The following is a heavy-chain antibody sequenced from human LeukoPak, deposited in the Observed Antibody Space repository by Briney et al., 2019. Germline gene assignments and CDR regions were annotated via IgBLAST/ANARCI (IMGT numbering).Heavy chain of an antibody. CDR2: IIPILGIA. CDR1: GYTFTSYG. Sequence: GASVKVSCKASGYTFTSYGISWVRQAPGQGLEWMGRIIPILGIANYAQKFQGRVTITADKSTSTAYMELSSLRSEDTAVYYCARANWNYDSSAFDIWGQGTMVTVSS. J-gene: IGHJ3*02. CDR3: ARANWNYDSSAFDI. V-gene: IGHV1-69*04. D-gene: IGHD1-7*01.